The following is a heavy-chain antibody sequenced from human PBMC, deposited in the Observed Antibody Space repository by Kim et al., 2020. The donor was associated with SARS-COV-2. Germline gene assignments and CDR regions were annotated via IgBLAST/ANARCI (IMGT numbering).Heavy chain of an antibody. CDR3: ARCIAAAGINFADY. J-gene: IGHJ4*02. V-gene: IGHV5-51*01. D-gene: IGHD6-13*01. CDR2: IYPGDSDT. CDR1: GYSFTSYW. Sequence: GESLQISCKGSGYSFTSYWIGWVRQMPGKGLAWMGIIYPGDSDTRYSPSFQGQVTISADKSISTAYLQWSSLKASDTAMYYCARCIAAAGINFADYWGQGTLVTVSS.